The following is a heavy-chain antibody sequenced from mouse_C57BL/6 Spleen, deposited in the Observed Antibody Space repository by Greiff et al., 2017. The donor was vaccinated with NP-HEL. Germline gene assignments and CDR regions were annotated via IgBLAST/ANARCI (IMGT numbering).Heavy chain of an antibody. CDR3: ARSRGGSYYFDY. CDR2: INPYNGDT. Sequence: VQLQQSGPELVKPGDSVKISCKASGYSFTGYFMNWVMQSHGKSLEWIGRINPYNGDTFYNQKFKGKATLTVDKSSSTAHMELRSLTSEYSAVYYCARSRGGSYYFDYGGQGTTLTVSS. D-gene: IGHD1-1*02. J-gene: IGHJ2*01. CDR1: GYSFTGYF. V-gene: IGHV1-20*01.